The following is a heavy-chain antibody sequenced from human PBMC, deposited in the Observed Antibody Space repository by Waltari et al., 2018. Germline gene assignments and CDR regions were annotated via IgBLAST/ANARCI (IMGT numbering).Heavy chain of an antibody. CDR3: ARVLDPDYGDYDYYYYGMDV. D-gene: IGHD4-17*01. J-gene: IGHJ6*02. Sequence: EVQLVESGGGLVKPGGSLRLSCAASGFTFSSYSMNWVRQAPGKGLEWVSSISSSSSYIYYADSVKGRFTISRDNAKNSLYLQMNSLRAEDTAVYYCARVLDPDYGDYDYYYYGMDVWGQGTTVTVSS. V-gene: IGHV3-21*01. CDR2: ISSSSSYI. CDR1: GFTFSSYS.